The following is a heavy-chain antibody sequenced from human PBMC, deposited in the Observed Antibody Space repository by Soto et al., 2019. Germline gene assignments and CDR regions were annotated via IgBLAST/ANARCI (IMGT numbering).Heavy chain of an antibody. V-gene: IGHV4-59*01. CDR2: IYYSGST. D-gene: IGHD6-6*01. Sequence: SETLSLTCTVSGGSISSYYWSWIRQPPGKGLEWIVHIYYSGSTNYNPSLKSRVTISVDTSKNQFSLKLSSVTAADTAVYYCAKEQCEYSSSYFDSWGQGTLVTVSS. CDR3: AKEQCEYSSSYFDS. J-gene: IGHJ4*02. CDR1: GGSISSYY.